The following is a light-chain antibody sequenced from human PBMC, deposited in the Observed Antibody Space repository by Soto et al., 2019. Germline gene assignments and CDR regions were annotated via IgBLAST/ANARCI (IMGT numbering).Light chain of an antibody. J-gene: IGKJ5*01. Sequence: SPSTLSASVRDRVTITCRASQGISSYLAWYQQKPGKAPKLLIYAASTLQSGVPSRFSGSGSGTEFTLTISSLQPDDSATYYCQQCNRYPITFGQGTRLEIK. CDR1: QGISSY. CDR2: AAS. V-gene: IGKV1-9*01. CDR3: QQCNRYPIT.